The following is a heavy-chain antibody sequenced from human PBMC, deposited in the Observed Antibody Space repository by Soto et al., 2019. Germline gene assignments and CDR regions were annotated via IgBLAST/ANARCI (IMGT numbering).Heavy chain of an antibody. Sequence: PSETLSLTCSVSGGSISGSSYYWAWIRQPPGKGLEWIGYIYYSGSSYYSPSLKSRVTISVDTSKNQFSLKLSSVTAADTAVYYCARDGRELRGYFDYWGQGTLVTVSS. V-gene: IGHV4-39*07. CDR2: IYYSGSS. D-gene: IGHD1-26*01. J-gene: IGHJ4*02. CDR3: ARDGRELRGYFDY. CDR1: GGSISGSSYY.